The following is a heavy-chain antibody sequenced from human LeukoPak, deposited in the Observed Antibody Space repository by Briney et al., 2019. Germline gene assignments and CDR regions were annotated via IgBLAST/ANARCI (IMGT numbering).Heavy chain of an antibody. D-gene: IGHD3-3*01. Sequence: GGSLRLFCAASGFTFDVYAMHWARHAPGKGLEWVSGIRWNSGSIGDADSVKGPFTIATDNSKNPLNLQMNSLRAEDTAVYYWARAVSRYDFWIYYYMDVWGKRTTVTVSS. CDR2: IRWNSGSI. CDR3: ARAVSRYDFWIYYYMDV. J-gene: IGHJ6*03. V-gene: IGHV3-9*01. CDR1: GFTFDVYA.